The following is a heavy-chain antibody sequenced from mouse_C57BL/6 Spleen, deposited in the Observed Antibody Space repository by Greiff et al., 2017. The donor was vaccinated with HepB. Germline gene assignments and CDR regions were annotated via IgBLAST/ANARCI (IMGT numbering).Heavy chain of an antibody. V-gene: IGHV1-82*01. CDR3: ARGDYYGSSYDYAMDY. CDR1: GYAFSSSW. Sequence: VQLQQSGPELVKPGASVKISCKASGYAFSSSWMNWVKQRPGKGLEWIGRIYPGDGDTNYNGKFKGKATLTADKSSSTAYMQLSSLTSEDSAVYFCARGDYYGSSYDYAMDYWGQGTSVTVSS. J-gene: IGHJ4*01. D-gene: IGHD1-1*01. CDR2: IYPGDGDT.